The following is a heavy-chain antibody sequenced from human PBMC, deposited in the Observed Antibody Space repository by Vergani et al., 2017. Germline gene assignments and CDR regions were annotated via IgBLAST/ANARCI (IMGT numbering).Heavy chain of an antibody. CDR3: ERARAGRQWLAASGFDS. CDR1: DYTFTNYG. Sequence: QVQLVQSGAEVKKPGASVRVSCKASDYTFTNYGISWVRQAPGQGLEWMGWISAYNGDTNYAQKLHGRVTMTTDASTSTAYMALRSLRSDDTAVYYCERARAGRQWLAASGFDSWGQGTLVTVSS. D-gene: IGHD6-19*01. CDR2: ISAYNGDT. J-gene: IGHJ4*02. V-gene: IGHV1-18*01.